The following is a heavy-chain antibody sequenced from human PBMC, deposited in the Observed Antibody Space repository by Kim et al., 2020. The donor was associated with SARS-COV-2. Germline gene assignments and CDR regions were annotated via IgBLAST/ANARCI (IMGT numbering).Heavy chain of an antibody. CDR3: ARIRYYYGSGSYYPFDY. CDR2: INHSGST. CDR1: GGSFSGYY. V-gene: IGHV4-34*01. J-gene: IGHJ4*02. Sequence: SETLSLTCAVYGGSFSGYYWSWIRQPPGKGLEWIGEINHSGSTNYNPSLKSRVTISVDTSKNQFSLKLSSVTAADTAVYYCARIRYYYGSGSYYPFDYWGQGTLVTVSS. D-gene: IGHD3-10*01.